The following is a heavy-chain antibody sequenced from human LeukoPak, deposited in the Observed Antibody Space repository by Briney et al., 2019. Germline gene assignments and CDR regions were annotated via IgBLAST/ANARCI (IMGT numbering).Heavy chain of an antibody. D-gene: IGHD3-10*01. J-gene: IGHJ4*02. V-gene: IGHV3-15*01. CDR1: GFTFGDDA. CDR3: TTSPSITMVRGVISPFDY. Sequence: GRSLRLSCIASGFTFGDDAVSWVRQAPGKGLEWFGRIKSKTDGGTTDYAAPVKGRFTISRDDSKNTLYLQMNSLKTEDTAVYYCTTSPSITMVRGVISPFDYWGQGTLVTVSS. CDR2: IKSKTDGGTT.